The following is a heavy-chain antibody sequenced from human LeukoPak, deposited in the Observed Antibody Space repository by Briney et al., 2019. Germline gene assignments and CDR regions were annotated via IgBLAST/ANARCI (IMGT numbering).Heavy chain of an antibody. J-gene: IGHJ4*02. D-gene: IGHD2-2*01. Sequence: GRSLRLSCAASGFTFSSYAMHWVRQAPGKGLEWVAVISYDGSNKYYADSVKGRFTISRDNSKNTLYLQMNSLRAEDTAVYYCARSAAPLGYCSSTSCPLCIDYWGQGTLVTVSS. CDR2: ISYDGSNK. V-gene: IGHV3-30-3*01. CDR3: ARSAAPLGYCSSTSCPLCIDY. CDR1: GFTFSSYA.